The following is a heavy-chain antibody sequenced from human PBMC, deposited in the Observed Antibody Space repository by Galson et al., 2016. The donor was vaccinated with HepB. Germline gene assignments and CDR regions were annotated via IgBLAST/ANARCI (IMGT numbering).Heavy chain of an antibody. V-gene: IGHV4-31*03. CDR2: IYYNGSA. Sequence: TLSLTCTVSGGSISSGSYFWTWIRQHPGKGLEWIGYIYYNGSAYYNPSLKSRVTMAVDTSRNQFSLKLSSVTAADTAVYYCARDPDYWGQGTLVTVSS. J-gene: IGHJ4*02. CDR1: GGSISSGSYF. CDR3: ARDPDY.